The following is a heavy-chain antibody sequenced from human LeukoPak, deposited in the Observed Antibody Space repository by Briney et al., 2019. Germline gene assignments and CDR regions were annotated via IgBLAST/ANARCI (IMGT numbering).Heavy chain of an antibody. J-gene: IGHJ4*02. CDR1: GFTFSSYS. V-gene: IGHV3-23*01. CDR2: ISGSGGST. D-gene: IGHD3-3*02. Sequence: GGSLRLSCAASGFTFSSYSMNWVRQAPGKGLEWVSAISGSGGSTYYADSVKGRFTISRDNSKNTLYLQMNSLRAEDTAVYYCAKVPPVALLAPPDYWGQGTLVTVSS. CDR3: AKVPPVALLAPPDY.